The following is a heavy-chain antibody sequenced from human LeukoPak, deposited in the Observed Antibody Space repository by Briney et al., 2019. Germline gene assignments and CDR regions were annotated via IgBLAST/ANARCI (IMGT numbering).Heavy chain of an antibody. CDR3: ARAWDYNYDSPIDY. CDR1: GFTFSSYA. J-gene: IGHJ4*02. Sequence: GGSLRLSCAASGFTFSSYAISWVRQAPGQGLEWMGRIIPILGIANYAQKFQGRVTITADKSTSTAYMELSSLRSEDTAVYYCARAWDYNYDSPIDYWGQGTLVTVSS. CDR2: IIPILGIA. D-gene: IGHD5-24*01. V-gene: IGHV1-69*04.